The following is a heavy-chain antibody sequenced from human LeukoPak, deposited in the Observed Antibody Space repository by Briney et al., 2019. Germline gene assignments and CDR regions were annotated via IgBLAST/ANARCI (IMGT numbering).Heavy chain of an antibody. V-gene: IGHV1-18*01. CDR1: GYTFTSYG. CDR2: ISAYNGNT. D-gene: IGHD5-18*01. J-gene: IGHJ4*02. Sequence: ASVKVSCKASGYTFTSYGISWVRQAPGQGLKWMGWISAYNGNTNYAQKLQGRGTMTTDTSTSTAYMELRSLRSDDTAVYYCARDIGGYSYGNFDYWGQGTLVTVSS. CDR3: ARDIGGYSYGNFDY.